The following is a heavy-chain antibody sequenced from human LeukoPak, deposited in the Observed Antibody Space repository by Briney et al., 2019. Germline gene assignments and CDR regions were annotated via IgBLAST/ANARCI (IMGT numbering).Heavy chain of an antibody. CDR1: GLTFNTYW. CDR2: IKPDESES. CDR3: ARDYKYAFDN. J-gene: IGHJ4*02. V-gene: IGHV3-7*01. D-gene: IGHD5-24*01. Sequence: GGSLRLSCAASGLTFNTYWMTWVRQAPGKGLEWVANIKPDESESYYVDTVKGRFTISRDNAKSLLYLQMNSLRGEDTAVYYCARDYKYAFDNWGQGTLVTVSS.